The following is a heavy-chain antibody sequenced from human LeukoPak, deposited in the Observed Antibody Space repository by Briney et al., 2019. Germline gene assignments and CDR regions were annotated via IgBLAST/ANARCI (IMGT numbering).Heavy chain of an antibody. CDR2: VSSSGRSI. Sequence: PGGSLRLSCAASGFTFSSYWMSWVRQAPGKGLEWLSYVSSSGRSIDYADSVKGRFTISRDNAKNSLYLQMKSLRAEDTAVYYCARRLCTSTNCYPSDYWGQGTLVTVSS. CDR1: GFTFSSYW. CDR3: ARRLCTSTNCYPSDY. D-gene: IGHD2-2*01. J-gene: IGHJ4*02. V-gene: IGHV3-48*04.